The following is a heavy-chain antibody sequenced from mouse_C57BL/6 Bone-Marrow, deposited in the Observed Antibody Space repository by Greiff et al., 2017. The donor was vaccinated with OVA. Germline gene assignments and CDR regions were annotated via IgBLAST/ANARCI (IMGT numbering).Heavy chain of an antibody. CDR3: ARWVYARDY. V-gene: IGHV1-64*01. CDR1: GYTFTSYW. J-gene: IGHJ4*01. CDR2: IHPNSGST. Sequence: QVQLQQSGAELVKPGASVKLSCKASGYTFTSYWMHWVKQRPGQGLEWIGMIHPNSGSTNYNEKFKSKATLTVDKSSSTAYMQLSSLTSEDAAVYYCARWVYARDYWGQGTSVTVSS.